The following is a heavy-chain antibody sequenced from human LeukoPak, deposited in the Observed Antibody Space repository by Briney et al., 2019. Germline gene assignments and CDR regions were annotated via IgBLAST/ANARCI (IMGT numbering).Heavy chain of an antibody. Sequence: PSETLSLTCTVSGGSISSSGYYWGWIRQPPGKGLEWIGSIYYSGSTYYNPSLKSRVTISVDTSKNQFSLKVNSVTAADTAVYYCARARNDGDYGVRYYYFDYWGQGTLVTVSS. CDR3: ARARNDGDYGVRYYYFDY. CDR2: IYYSGST. V-gene: IGHV4-39*07. CDR1: GGSISSSGYY. D-gene: IGHD4-17*01. J-gene: IGHJ4*02.